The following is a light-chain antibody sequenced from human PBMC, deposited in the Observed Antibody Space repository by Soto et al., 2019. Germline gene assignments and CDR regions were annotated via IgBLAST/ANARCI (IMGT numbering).Light chain of an antibody. CDR1: QSVSSSY. J-gene: IGKJ1*01. V-gene: IGKV3-20*01. CDR3: QQYDISPWT. CDR2: GAS. Sequence: EIVLTQSPGTLSLSPGERATLSCRASQSVSSSYLAWYQQKPGQAPRLLIYGASSRATGIPDRFSGSGSGTDFTLTISRLEPEDSAGYYCQQYDISPWTFGQGTKVEIK.